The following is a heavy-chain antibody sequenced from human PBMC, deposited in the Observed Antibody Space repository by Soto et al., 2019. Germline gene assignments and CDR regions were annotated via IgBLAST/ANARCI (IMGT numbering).Heavy chain of an antibody. Sequence: EVQLVESGGGLVQPGRSLRLSCAASGFTFDDYAMHWVRQAPGKGLEWVSGISWNSGSIGYADSVKGRFTISRDNAKNYLNRQRKGLRAEDTGLYYWEKDEGGGVPIRGIDYWGQGTLVTVSS. J-gene: IGHJ4*02. CDR2: ISWNSGSI. V-gene: IGHV3-9*01. CDR3: EKDEGGGVPIRGIDY. CDR1: GFTFDDYA. D-gene: IGHD3-16*01.